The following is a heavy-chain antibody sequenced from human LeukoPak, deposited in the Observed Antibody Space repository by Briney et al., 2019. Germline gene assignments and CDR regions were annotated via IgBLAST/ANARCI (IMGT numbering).Heavy chain of an antibody. CDR1: GFNFSSYG. D-gene: IGHD1-26*01. Sequence: AGGTLRLACAAYGFNFSSYGMHWVRQAPGKGLEGVAVIRYDGSNKYYADSVKGRFTISRDNSQTTLYLQMNSLRAEDTAVYSCARAGLGIYYYYGMDVWGQGTSVTVSS. CDR3: ARAGLGIYYYYGMDV. CDR2: IRYDGSNK. V-gene: IGHV3-33*01. J-gene: IGHJ6*02.